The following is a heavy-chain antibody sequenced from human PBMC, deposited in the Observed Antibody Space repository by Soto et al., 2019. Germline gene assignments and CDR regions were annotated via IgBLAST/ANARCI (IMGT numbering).Heavy chain of an antibody. J-gene: IGHJ3*01. V-gene: IGHV1-18*01. Sequence: QVQLVQSGAEVKKPGASVRVSCKTSGYTFINYGITWVRQAPGQGLEWMGWLSAYNGDTSSSEKLQDRFTMTTDTSTNTGYMDLRSLTSDDTAVYYWARWSAIVGGAEALDVWGQGTMVIVSS. D-gene: IGHD1-26*01. CDR1: GYTFINYG. CDR3: ARWSAIVGGAEALDV. CDR2: LSAYNGDT.